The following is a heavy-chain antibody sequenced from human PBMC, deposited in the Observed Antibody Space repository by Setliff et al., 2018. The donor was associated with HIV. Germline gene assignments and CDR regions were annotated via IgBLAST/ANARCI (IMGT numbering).Heavy chain of an antibody. J-gene: IGHJ4*02. CDR3: ARQKKYRATKTGDFDS. V-gene: IGHV4-61*09. Sequence: SETLSLTCSVSGGSINRGTYYWTWIRQSAGKGLEWIGHIYITGDTDYNPSLKSRVTISVDTSKNQFSLTLTSATAADTAVYYCARQKKYRATKTGDFDSWGQGTLVTVSS. D-gene: IGHD7-27*01. CDR2: IYITGDT. CDR1: GGSINRGTYY.